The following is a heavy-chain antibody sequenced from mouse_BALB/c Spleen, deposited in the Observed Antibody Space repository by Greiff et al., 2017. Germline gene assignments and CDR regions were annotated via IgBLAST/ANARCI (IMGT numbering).Heavy chain of an antibody. CDR3: ARQGGSSPWFAY. J-gene: IGHJ3*01. Sequence: VHVKQSGAELVKPGASVKLSCTASGFNIKDTYMHWVKQRPEQGLEWIGRIDPANGNTKYDPKFQGKATITADTSSNTAYLQLSSLTSEDTAVYYCARQGGSSPWFAYWGQGTLVTVSA. CDR2: IDPANGNT. V-gene: IGHV14-3*02. CDR1: GFNIKDTY. D-gene: IGHD1-1*01.